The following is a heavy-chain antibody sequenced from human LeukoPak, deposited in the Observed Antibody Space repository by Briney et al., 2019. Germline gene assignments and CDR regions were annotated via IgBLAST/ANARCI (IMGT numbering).Heavy chain of an antibody. J-gene: IGHJ6*03. CDR2: IRYDGSIK. CDR3: ATASRLQSPPDYYYYYMDV. Sequence: GGSLRLSCAASGFNFRSYGIHWVRQAPGKGLEWVAFIRYDGSIKYYADYVKGRFTISRDNSKNTLYLQMNSLRAEDTAVYYCATASRLQSPPDYYYYYMDVWGKGTTVTASS. D-gene: IGHD4-11*01. CDR1: GFNFRSYG. V-gene: IGHV3-30*02.